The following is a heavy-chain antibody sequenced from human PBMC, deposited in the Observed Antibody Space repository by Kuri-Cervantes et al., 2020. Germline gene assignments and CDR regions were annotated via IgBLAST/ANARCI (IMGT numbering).Heavy chain of an antibody. J-gene: IGHJ3*02. V-gene: IGHV1-69*06. CDR3: AVLWGHTVTEQGAFDI. Sequence: SVKVSCKASGGTFSSYAISWVRQAPGQGLEWMGGIIPIFGTANYAQKFQGRVTMTEDTSTDTAYMELSSLRSEDTAVYYCAVLWGHTVTEQGAFDIWGQGTMVTVSS. D-gene: IGHD4-17*01. CDR1: GGTFSSYA. CDR2: IIPIFGTA.